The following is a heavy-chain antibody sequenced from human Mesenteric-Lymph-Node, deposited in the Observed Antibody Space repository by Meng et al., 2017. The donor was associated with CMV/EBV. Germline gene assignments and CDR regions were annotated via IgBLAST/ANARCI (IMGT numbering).Heavy chain of an antibody. CDR2: MWLDGTER. Sequence: GESLKISCAASDIIFNTHGIHWLRQAPGKGLEWVAFMWLDGTERYNENIVRGRFVGSRDKSKNTVFLQLSSLRAGDTAVYYCVGHQGGPREGVRLVWGRGTLVTVSS. D-gene: IGHD3-10*01. CDR3: VGHQGGPREGVRLV. V-gene: IGHV3-30*02. CDR1: DIIFNTHG. J-gene: IGHJ4*02.